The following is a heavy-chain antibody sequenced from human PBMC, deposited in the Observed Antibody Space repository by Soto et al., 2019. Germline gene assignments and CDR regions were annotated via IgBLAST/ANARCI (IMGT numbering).Heavy chain of an antibody. Sequence: EVQLLESGGGLVQPGGSLRLTCEASGFSFINYAFGWVRQAPGKGLEWVSSISGSGGRTYYADSVKGRFTISRDKSKDTLYLEMNSLRAEDTALYSCAKVWQQPYWYFDLWGRGTLVTVSS. CDR3: AKVWQQPYWYFDL. J-gene: IGHJ2*01. CDR2: ISGSGGRT. CDR1: GFSFINYA. D-gene: IGHD6-13*01. V-gene: IGHV3-23*01.